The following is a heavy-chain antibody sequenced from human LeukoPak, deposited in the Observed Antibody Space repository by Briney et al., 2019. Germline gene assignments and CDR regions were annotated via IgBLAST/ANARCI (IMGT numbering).Heavy chain of an antibody. D-gene: IGHD1-1*01. CDR2: IYCGGST. J-gene: IGHJ4*02. Sequence: PGGSLRLSCAASGFTVSSNHMSWVRQAPGKGLEWVSVIYCGGSTDYADSVKGRFTISRDILKNTLYLQMNSLRAEDTAVYYCARGPAGYNWGQGTLVTVSS. V-gene: IGHV3-53*01. CDR1: GFTVSSNH. CDR3: ARGPAGYN.